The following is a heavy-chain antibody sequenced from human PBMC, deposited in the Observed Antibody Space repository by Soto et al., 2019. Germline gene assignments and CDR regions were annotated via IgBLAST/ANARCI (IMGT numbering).Heavy chain of an antibody. CDR3: AKDTPWTVDY. J-gene: IGHJ4*02. V-gene: IGHV3-30*18. CDR2: ISYDGSDK. CDR1: GFTFSSYG. Sequence: PGGSLRLSCAASGFTFSSYGMHWVRQAPGKGLEWVAVISYDGSDKSYADSVKGRFTISRDNSKNTLYLQMNNLRAEDTAVYYCAKDTPWTVDYWGQGTLVTVSS.